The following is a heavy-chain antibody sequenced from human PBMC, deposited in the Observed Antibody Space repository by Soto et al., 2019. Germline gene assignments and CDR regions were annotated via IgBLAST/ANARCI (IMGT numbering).Heavy chain of an antibody. J-gene: IGHJ3*01. V-gene: IGHV2-5*02. Sequence: QITLRESGPTLVKPTQTLTLTCTFSGFSLDASAVGVGWIRQPPGKALEWLALIYWDDDKRYNPSLKSRLTLTKDTSKNQVVLSMTNMDPVDSATYYCPHSGLSDSHYVADAFDFWGQGTMVTVSS. D-gene: IGHD1-26*01. CDR1: GFSLDASAVG. CDR2: IYWDDDK. CDR3: PHSGLSDSHYVADAFDF.